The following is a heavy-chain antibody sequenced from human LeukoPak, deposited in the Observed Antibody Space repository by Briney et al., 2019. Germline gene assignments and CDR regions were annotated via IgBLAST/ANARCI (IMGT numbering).Heavy chain of an antibody. CDR1: GGSSSSGAYY. Sequence: SQTLSLTGTVSGGSSSSGAYYWSWIRQPPGKGLEWIGYIYHSGSTYYNPSLKSRVTISVDRSKNQFSLKLSSVTAADTAVYYCASSPHYDAFDIWGQGTMVTVSS. V-gene: IGHV4-30-2*01. CDR3: ASSPHYDAFDI. CDR2: IYHSGST. J-gene: IGHJ3*02.